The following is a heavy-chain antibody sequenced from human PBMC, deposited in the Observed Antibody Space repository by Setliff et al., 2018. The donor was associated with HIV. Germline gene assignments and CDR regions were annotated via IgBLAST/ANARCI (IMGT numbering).Heavy chain of an antibody. V-gene: IGHV4-59*11. CDR2: IHYSGST. CDR3: AREFTSVAGTRPPFDP. J-gene: IGHJ5*02. D-gene: IGHD6-19*01. Sequence: SETLSLTCTVSGGSITGHYWSWIRQPPGKGLEWIGYIHYSGSTNYNPSLKSRVTISVDTSKNQFSLKLSSVTAEDTAVYYCAREFTSVAGTRPPFDPWGQG. CDR1: GGSITGHY.